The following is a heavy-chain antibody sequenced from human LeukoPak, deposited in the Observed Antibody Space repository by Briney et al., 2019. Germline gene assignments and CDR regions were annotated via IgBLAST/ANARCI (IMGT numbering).Heavy chain of an antibody. CDR3: ARAFLAVAGYADY. CDR2: IKQDGSEE. J-gene: IGHJ4*02. V-gene: IGHV3-7*01. Sequence: GGSLRLSCAASGFTFSSYEMNWVRQAPGKGLEWVANIKQDGSEEYYVDSVKGRFTISRDNAKNSLYLQMNSLRAEDTAVYYCARAFLAVAGYADYWGQGTLVTVSS. D-gene: IGHD6-19*01. CDR1: GFTFSSYE.